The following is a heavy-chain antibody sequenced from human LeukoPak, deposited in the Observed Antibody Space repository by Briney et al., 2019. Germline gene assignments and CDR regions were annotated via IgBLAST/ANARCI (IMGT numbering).Heavy chain of an antibody. CDR2: IRYDGSNK. CDR3: AKDPWDYDSSGYYIDAFDI. CDR1: GFTFSSYG. J-gene: IGHJ3*02. V-gene: IGHV3-30*02. Sequence: QPGGSLRLSCAASGFTFSSYGMRWVRQAPGKGLEWVAFIRYDGSNKYYADSVKGRFTISRDNSKNTLYLQMNSLRAEDTAVYYCAKDPWDYDSSGYYIDAFDIWGQGTMVTVSS. D-gene: IGHD3-22*01.